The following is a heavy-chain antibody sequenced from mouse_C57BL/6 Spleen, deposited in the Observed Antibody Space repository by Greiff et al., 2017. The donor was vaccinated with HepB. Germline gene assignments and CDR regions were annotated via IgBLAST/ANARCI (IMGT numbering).Heavy chain of an antibody. CDR3: ARKEGYYYGSSPYAMDY. D-gene: IGHD1-1*01. J-gene: IGHJ4*01. Sequence: EVKLMESGGGLVKPGGSLKLSCAASGFTFSSYAMSWVRQTPEKRLEWVATISDGGSYTYYPDNVKGRFTISRDNAKNNLYLQMSHLKSEDTAMYYCARKEGYYYGSSPYAMDYWGQGTSVTVSS. CDR2: ISDGGSYT. CDR1: GFTFSSYA. V-gene: IGHV5-4*03.